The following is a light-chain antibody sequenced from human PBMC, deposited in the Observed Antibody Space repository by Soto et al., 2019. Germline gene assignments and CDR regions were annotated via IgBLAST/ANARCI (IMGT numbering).Light chain of an antibody. J-gene: IGKJ2*01. CDR3: MQGSHWPPRYT. CDR2: QVS. Sequence: DVVMTQSPLSMPVTLGQPASISCRSSQSLVYGDAHSFFNWFHQRPGQPPRRLIYQVSNRDSGVPDRFSGSGSATDFTLRISRVEAEDVGVSYCMQGSHWPPRYTFGQGTKREIK. CDR1: QSLVYGDAHSF. V-gene: IGKV2-30*01.